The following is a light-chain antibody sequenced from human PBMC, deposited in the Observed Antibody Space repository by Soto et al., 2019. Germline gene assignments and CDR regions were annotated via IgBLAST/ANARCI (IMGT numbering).Light chain of an antibody. J-gene: IGLJ1*01. Sequence: QSALTQPASVSASPGQSITIPCTGTSSDVGGYNYVSWYQQYPGKAPKLIIFDVTNRPSGVSSRFSASKSANTASLTISGLQPEDEADYYCSSYTKTNTLYVFGSGTKLTVL. CDR3: SSYTKTNTLYV. CDR1: SSDVGGYNY. CDR2: DVT. V-gene: IGLV2-14*03.